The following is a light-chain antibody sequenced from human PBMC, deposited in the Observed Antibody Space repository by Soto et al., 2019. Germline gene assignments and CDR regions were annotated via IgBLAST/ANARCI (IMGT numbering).Light chain of an antibody. V-gene: IGKV1-5*03. Sequence: DSQMTQSPSTLSASVGDRVTISCRASQTVNIWLAWYQQKPGKAPKPLIYKASSLESGVPSRFSGSGSGTEFTLTISSLQPDDFATYYCQQYNTYLWTFGQGTKVDIK. CDR2: KAS. CDR3: QQYNTYLWT. CDR1: QTVNIW. J-gene: IGKJ1*01.